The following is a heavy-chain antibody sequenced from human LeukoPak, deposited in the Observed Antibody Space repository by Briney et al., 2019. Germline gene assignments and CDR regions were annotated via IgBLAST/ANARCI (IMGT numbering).Heavy chain of an antibody. CDR1: GYTFTGYY. CDR3: ARRYNRTGTTFLLGY. V-gene: IGHV1-2*02. J-gene: IGHJ4*02. D-gene: IGHD1-7*01. Sequence: GASVKVSCKASGYTFTGYYMHWVRQAPGQGLEWMEWINPNSGGTNYAQKFQGRVTMTRDTSISTAYMELSRLRSDDTAVYYCARRYNRTGTTFLLGYWGQGTLVTVSS. CDR2: INPNSGGT.